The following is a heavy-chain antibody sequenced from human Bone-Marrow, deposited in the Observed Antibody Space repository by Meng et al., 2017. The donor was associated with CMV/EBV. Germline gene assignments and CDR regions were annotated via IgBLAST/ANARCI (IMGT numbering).Heavy chain of an antibody. Sequence: GGSLRLSCAASGFTFSSYWMSWVRQAPGKGLEWVANIKQDGSEKYYVDSVKGRFTISRDNAKNSLYLQMNSLRAEDTAVYYCARLGRVPADPDYYYYGMDVWGQGTTVTVSS. CDR1: GFTFSSYW. CDR2: IKQDGSEK. J-gene: IGHJ6*02. CDR3: ARLGRVPADPDYYYYGMDV. D-gene: IGHD2-2*01. V-gene: IGHV3-7*03.